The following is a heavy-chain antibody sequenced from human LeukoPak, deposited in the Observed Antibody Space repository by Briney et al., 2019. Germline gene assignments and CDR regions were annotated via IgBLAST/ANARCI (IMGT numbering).Heavy chain of an antibody. CDR2: IYYSGST. CDR1: GGSISSYY. V-gene: IGHV4-59*01. CDR3: ARGVGDLYDFWSGYYYYMDV. J-gene: IGHJ6*03. Sequence: PSETLSLTCTVSGGSISSYYWSWIRQPPGKGLEWIGYIYYSGSTNYNPSLKSRVTISVDTSKNQFSLKLSSVTAADTAVYYCARGVGDLYDFWSGYYYYMDVWGKGTTVTVSS. D-gene: IGHD3-3*01.